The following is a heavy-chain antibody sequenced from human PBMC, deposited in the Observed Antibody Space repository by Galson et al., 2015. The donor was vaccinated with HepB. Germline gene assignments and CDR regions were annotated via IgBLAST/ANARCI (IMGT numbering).Heavy chain of an antibody. V-gene: IGHV3-7*05. J-gene: IGHJ3*02. CDR2: IKEDGSEK. CDR3: ARGRGPNAFDI. Sequence: SLRLSCAASGFTFSSSWMTWVRQAPGKGLEWVATIKEDGSEKYYVDSVKGRFTVSKDSAKNSLYLQMSSLRADDTAVYYCARGRGPNAFDIWGQGTAVTVSS. CDR1: GFTFSSSW.